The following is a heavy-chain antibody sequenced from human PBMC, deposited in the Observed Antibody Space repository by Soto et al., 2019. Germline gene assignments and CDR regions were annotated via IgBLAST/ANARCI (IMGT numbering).Heavy chain of an antibody. CDR2: INPSGGST. CDR1: GYTFTSYY. V-gene: IGHV1-46*01. J-gene: IGHJ4*02. CDR3: ARDPAIYGSGSEHFDY. D-gene: IGHD3-10*01. Sequence: QVQLVQSGAEVKKPGASVKVSCKASGYTFTSYYMHWVRQAPGQGLEWMGIINPSGGSTSYAQKFQGRVTMTRDTSTSTVYMELSSLRSEDTAVYYCARDPAIYGSGSEHFDYWGQGTLVTVSS.